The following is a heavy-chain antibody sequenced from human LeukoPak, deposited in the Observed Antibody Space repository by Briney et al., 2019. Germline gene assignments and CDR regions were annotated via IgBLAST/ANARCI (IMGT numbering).Heavy chain of an antibody. V-gene: IGHV4-34*01. CDR2: INHSGST. CDR1: GGSFSGYY. CDR3: ARHSPKITMIVVVTGRRTAQFDY. Sequence: SETLSLTCAVYGGSFSGYYWSWIRQPPGKGLEWIGEINHSGSTNYNPSPKSRVTISVDTSKNQFSLKLSSVTAADTAVYYCARHSPKITMIVVVTGRRTAQFDYWGQGTLVTVSS. J-gene: IGHJ4*02. D-gene: IGHD3-22*01.